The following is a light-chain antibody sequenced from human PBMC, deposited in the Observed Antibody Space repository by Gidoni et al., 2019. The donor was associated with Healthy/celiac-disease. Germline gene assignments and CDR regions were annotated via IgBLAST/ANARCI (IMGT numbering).Light chain of an antibody. V-gene: IGKV3-15*01. CDR3: QQYNNWPQT. CDR2: GAS. CDR1: QSVSSN. Sequence: EILMTQSPATLSVSPGERATLSCRASQSVSSNLAWYQQKPGQAPRLLIYGASTRATGIPARFSSSGSGTEFTLTISSLQSEDFAVYYCQQYNNWPQTFXQXTKVEIK. J-gene: IGKJ1*01.